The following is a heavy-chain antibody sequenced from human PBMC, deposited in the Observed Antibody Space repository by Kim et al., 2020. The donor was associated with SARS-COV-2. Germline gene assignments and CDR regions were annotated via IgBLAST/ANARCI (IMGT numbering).Heavy chain of an antibody. CDR3: ASGGFRGGKSQFDRG. CDR2: IYYSGST. CDR1: GGSISSSSYY. Sequence: SETLSLTCTVSGGSISSSSYYWGWIRQPPGKGLEWIGSIYYSGSTYYNPSLKRRVTISVDTSKNQFSLKLSSVTAADTAVYYCASGGFRGGKSQFDRGWGQGTLVTVSS. D-gene: IGHD3-16*01. J-gene: IGHJ4*02. V-gene: IGHV4-39*01.